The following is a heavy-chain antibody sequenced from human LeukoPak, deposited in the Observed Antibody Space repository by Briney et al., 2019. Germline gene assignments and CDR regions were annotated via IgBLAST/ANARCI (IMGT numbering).Heavy chain of an antibody. CDR2: ISYDGSNK. V-gene: IGHV3-30*18. J-gene: IGHJ3*02. D-gene: IGHD5-24*01. Sequence: GTSLRLSCAASGFTFRSYGMHWVRQAPGKGLEWVAVISYDGSNKYYADSVKGRFTTSRDNSKNTLYLQMNSLRAEDTAVYYCVKDEVKSRDGYNLGAFDIWGQGTTVTVSS. CDR3: VKDEVKSRDGYNLGAFDI. CDR1: GFTFRSYG.